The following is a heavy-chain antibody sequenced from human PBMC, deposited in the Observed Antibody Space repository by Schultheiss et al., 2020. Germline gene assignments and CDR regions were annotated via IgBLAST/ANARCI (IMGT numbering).Heavy chain of an antibody. CDR3: ATSRSFDY. CDR2: ISSSGSTI. CDR1: GFTFSSYA. Sequence: GGSLRLSCSASGFTFSSYAMHWVRQAPGKGLEWVSYISSSGSTIYYADSVKGRFTISRDNSKNTLYLQMNSLRAEDTAVYYCATSRSFDYWGQGTLVTVSS. J-gene: IGHJ4*02. V-gene: IGHV3-48*01.